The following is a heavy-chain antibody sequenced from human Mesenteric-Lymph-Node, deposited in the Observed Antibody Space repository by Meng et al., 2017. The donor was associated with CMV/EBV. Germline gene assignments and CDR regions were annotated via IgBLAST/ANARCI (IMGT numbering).Heavy chain of an antibody. Sequence: CKASGYTFTDYYMHWRRQAPGQGLEWLGSINPNSGDTDSAQKFRGRVTLTRDTSISTVYMELTRLRSDDTAIYYCASVLPAPIGFGPWGQGTLVTVSS. CDR3: ASVLPAPIGFGP. CDR1: GYTFTDYY. V-gene: IGHV1-2*02. D-gene: IGHD2-2*01. CDR2: INPNSGDT. J-gene: IGHJ5*02.